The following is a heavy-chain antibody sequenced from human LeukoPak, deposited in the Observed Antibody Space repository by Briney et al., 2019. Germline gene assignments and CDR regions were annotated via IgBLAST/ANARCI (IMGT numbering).Heavy chain of an antibody. CDR3: AKSVGPSLHWFDP. Sequence: QSGGSLRLSCAASGFTFSSYAMSWARQAPGKELEWVSTISGSGGNIFYADSVKGRFTISRDNSKNTLYLQMISLRAEDTAVYRCAKSVGPSLHWFDPWGQGTLVTVSS. CDR2: ISGSGGNI. J-gene: IGHJ5*02. CDR1: GFTFSSYA. V-gene: IGHV3-23*01.